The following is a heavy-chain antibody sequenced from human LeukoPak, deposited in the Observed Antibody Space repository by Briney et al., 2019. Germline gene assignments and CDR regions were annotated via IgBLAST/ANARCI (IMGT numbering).Heavy chain of an antibody. CDR2: ISYGSDFI. CDR1: GFTFSSYE. J-gene: IGHJ5*02. V-gene: IGHV3-48*03. CDR3: VRVDLSKSYPPVDL. Sequence: PGGSLRLSCRGSGFTFSSYEMTRVRQAPGKGLECISYISYGSDFIYHADSVKGRFSISRDNAKNSLYLHMNSLRAEDTGTYYCVRVDLSKSYPPVDLWGQGTLVTVST. D-gene: IGHD3-16*02.